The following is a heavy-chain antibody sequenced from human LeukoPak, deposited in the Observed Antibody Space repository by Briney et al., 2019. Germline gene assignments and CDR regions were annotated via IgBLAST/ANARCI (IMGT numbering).Heavy chain of an antibody. CDR2: IYYSGST. CDR3: ARAGPSDSSGWSAP. Sequence: SETLSLTCTVSGGSISSYYWSWIRQPPGKGLEWIGYIYYSGSTNYNPSLKSRVTISVDTSKNQFSLKPSSVTAEDTAVYYCARAGPSDSSGWSAPWGQGTLVTVSS. D-gene: IGHD3-22*01. V-gene: IGHV4-59*01. J-gene: IGHJ5*02. CDR1: GGSISSYY.